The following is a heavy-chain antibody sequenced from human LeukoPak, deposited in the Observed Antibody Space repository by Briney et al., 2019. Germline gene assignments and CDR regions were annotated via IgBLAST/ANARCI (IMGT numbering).Heavy chain of an antibody. V-gene: IGHV5-51*01. CDR1: GSIFTSYW. CDR3: ARPFSSSFAFDI. Sequence: LGASLQIYCQGSGSIFTSYWIGWVRQLPGKGLEWMGIIYPGDSDTRYSPSFQGQVTISADKSISTAYLQWSSLKASDTAMYYCARPFSSSFAFDIWGQGTMVTVSS. CDR2: IYPGDSDT. J-gene: IGHJ3*02. D-gene: IGHD6-6*01.